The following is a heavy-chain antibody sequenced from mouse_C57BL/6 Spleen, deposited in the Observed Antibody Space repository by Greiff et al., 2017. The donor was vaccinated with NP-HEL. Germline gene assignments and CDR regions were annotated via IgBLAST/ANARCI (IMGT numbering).Heavy chain of an antibody. CDR2: ISNGGGST. CDR1: GFTFSDYY. D-gene: IGHD3-3*01. Sequence: EVQLVESGGGLVQPGGSLKLSCAASGFTFSDYYMYWVRQTPEKRLEWVAYISNGGGSTYYPDTVKGRFPISRDNAKNTLYLQMSRLKSEDTAMYYCARRGLGGSYYFDYWGQGTTLTVSS. J-gene: IGHJ2*01. V-gene: IGHV5-12*01. CDR3: ARRGLGGSYYFDY.